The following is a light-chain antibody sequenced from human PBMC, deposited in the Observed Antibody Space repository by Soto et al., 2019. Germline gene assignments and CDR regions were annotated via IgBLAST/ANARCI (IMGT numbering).Light chain of an antibody. CDR1: SSDVGGYNY. CDR2: AVS. Sequence: LTQPASVSRSPGQSITISCTGTSSDVGGYNYVSWYQQHPGKAPKLMIYAVSNRPSGASNRFSGSKSGNTATLTISGLQAEDEADYYCCSYTVSGTYVFGTGTKVTVL. CDR3: CSYTVSGTYV. V-gene: IGLV2-14*01. J-gene: IGLJ1*01.